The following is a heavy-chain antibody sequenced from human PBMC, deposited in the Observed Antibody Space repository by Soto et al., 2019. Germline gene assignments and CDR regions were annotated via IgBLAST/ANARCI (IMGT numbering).Heavy chain of an antibody. D-gene: IGHD3-10*01. J-gene: IGHJ6*02. Sequence: ASVKVSCKASGYTFTGYYMHWVRQAPGQGLEWMGWINPNSGGTNYAQKFQGWVTMTRDTSISTAYMELSRQRSDDTAVYYCARGEYGSYYYGMDVWGQGTTVTVS. V-gene: IGHV1-2*04. CDR2: INPNSGGT. CDR3: ARGEYGSYYYGMDV. CDR1: GYTFTGYY.